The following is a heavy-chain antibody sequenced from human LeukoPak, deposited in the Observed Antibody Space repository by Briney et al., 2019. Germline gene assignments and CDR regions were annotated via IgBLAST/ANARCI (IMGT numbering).Heavy chain of an antibody. D-gene: IGHD3-9*01. J-gene: IGHJ4*02. V-gene: IGHV3-74*01. CDR2: INSDGSTT. CDR3: AKGGWYDILTGYLDY. CDR1: GFTFSSHW. Sequence: GGSLRLSCAASGFTFSSHWMHWVRQAPGKGLVWVSRINSDGSTTSYADAVKGRFTISRDNAKNTLYLQMNSLRAEDTAVYYCAKGGWYDILTGYLDYWGQGILVTVSS.